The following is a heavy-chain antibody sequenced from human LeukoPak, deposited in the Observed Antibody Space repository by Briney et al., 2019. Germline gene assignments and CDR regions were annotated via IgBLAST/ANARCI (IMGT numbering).Heavy chain of an antibody. D-gene: IGHD3-22*01. CDR2: ISAYNGNT. J-gene: IGHJ4*02. V-gene: IGHV1-18*01. Sequence: ASVKVSCKASGYTFTSYDISWVRQAPGQGLEWMGWISAYNGNTNYAQKLQGRVTMTTDTSTSTAYMELRSLRSDDTAVYYCARDLGLGPYDSSAILDYWGQGTLVTVSS. CDR3: ARDLGLGPYDSSAILDY. CDR1: GYTFTSYD.